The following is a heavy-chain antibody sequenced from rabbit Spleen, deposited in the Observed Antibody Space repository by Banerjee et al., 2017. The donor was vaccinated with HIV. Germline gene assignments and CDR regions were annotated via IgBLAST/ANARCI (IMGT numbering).Heavy chain of an antibody. J-gene: IGHJ6*01. CDR3: ARDLTDVIGWNFGW. D-gene: IGHD4-1*01. CDR1: GVSFSSSSY. V-gene: IGHV1S40*01. CDR2: IDIGSSGFT. Sequence: QSLEESGGDLVKPGASLTLTCTASGVSFSSSSYLCWVRQAPGKGLEWIACIDIGSSGFTYFATWAKGRFTCSKTSSTTVTLQMTSLTAADTATYFCARDLTDVIGWNFGWWGPGTLVTVS.